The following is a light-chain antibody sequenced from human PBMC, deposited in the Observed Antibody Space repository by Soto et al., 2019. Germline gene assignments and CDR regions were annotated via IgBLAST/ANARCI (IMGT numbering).Light chain of an antibody. Sequence: QSVLTQPPSVSGVPGQRVTIPCTGSSSSIGAGYDVHWYQQLPGTAPKLLIYGNNNRPSGVPDRFSGSRSGTSASLAITGLQAEDEADYFCLSYDNSLSSPVLFGGGTKLTVL. CDR3: LSYDNSLSSPVL. V-gene: IGLV1-40*01. CDR2: GNN. CDR1: SSSIGAGYD. J-gene: IGLJ2*01.